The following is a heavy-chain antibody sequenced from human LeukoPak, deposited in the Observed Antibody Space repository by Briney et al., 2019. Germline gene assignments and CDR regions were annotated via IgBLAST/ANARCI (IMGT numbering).Heavy chain of an antibody. D-gene: IGHD1-1*01. J-gene: IGHJ3*02. Sequence: GGSLRLSCEAAGFSFRDYPMGWVRRASGKRLEWVSGISAGADVIFYADPVKGRFTISRGNSKNTLYLQMNSLRAEDSAEYYCAKSLLTTATGTGHAFDIWGQGTMVTVSA. CDR3: AKSLLTTATGTGHAFDI. CDR1: GFSFRDYP. V-gene: IGHV3-23*01. CDR2: ISAGADVI.